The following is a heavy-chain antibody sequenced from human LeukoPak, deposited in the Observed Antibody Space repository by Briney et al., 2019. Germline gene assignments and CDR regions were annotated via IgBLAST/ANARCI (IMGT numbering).Heavy chain of an antibody. V-gene: IGHV3-30-3*01. D-gene: IGHD2-15*01. CDR2: ISYDGSNK. CDR3: ARGDSPAAEYFQH. Sequence: GGSLRLSCAASGFTFSSYAMHWVRQAPGKGLEWVAVISYDGSNKYYADSVKGRFTISRDNSKNTLYLQMNSLRAEDTAVYYCARGDSPAAEYFQHWGQGTLVTVSS. CDR1: GFTFSSYA. J-gene: IGHJ1*01.